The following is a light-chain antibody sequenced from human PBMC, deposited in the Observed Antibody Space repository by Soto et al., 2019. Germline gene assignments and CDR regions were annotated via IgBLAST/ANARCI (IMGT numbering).Light chain of an antibody. V-gene: IGKV3-20*01. Sequence: EIVLTQSPGTLSLSPGKSATLSCRASQSVSSSYLAWYQQKPGQAPRLLIYGASGRATGIPDRFSGSGSGTDFTLTISRLEPEDFAVYYCQQYGSSPPVTFGQGTRLEIK. J-gene: IGKJ5*01. CDR2: GAS. CDR1: QSVSSSY. CDR3: QQYGSSPPVT.